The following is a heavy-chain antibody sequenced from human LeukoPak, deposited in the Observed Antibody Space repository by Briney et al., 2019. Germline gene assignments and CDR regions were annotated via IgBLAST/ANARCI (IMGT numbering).Heavy chain of an antibody. CDR3: VRGALPGDNWYFDL. CDR1: GFPFSAYD. Sequence: GGSLRLSCATFGFPFSAYDMHWVRQAPGKGLEWVSAFGSAGDTYYPGAVKGRFTISRDYAKNSLFPQMNSLRAGDTAVYFCVRGALPGDNWYFDLWGRGTLVTVSS. CDR2: FGSAGDT. V-gene: IGHV3-13*01. J-gene: IGHJ2*01.